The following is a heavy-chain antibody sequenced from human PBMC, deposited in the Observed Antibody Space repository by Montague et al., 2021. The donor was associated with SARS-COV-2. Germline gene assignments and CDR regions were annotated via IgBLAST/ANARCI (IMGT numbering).Heavy chain of an antibody. CDR1: GYTFTGYY. V-gene: IGHV1-2*02. Sequence: SVKVSCKASGYTFTGYYIHWIRQAPGHGLEWIGWINPDTGGTNSAQKFQGRVTLTREMSLTSAYMELSRLTSDDTAVYYCVILLEIVGFSGTIEGRDFWGQGTLVTVSS. D-gene: IGHD3-3*01. CDR3: VILLEIVGFSGTIEGRDF. CDR2: INPDTGGT. J-gene: IGHJ4*02.